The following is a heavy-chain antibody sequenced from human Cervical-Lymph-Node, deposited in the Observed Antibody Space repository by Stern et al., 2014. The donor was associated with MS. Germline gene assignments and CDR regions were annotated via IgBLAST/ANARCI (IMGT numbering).Heavy chain of an antibody. V-gene: IGHV1-3*01. Sequence: VQMVQSGAEVKKPGASVKVSCKASGHTFAVHWVRQAPGQRLEWMGRIIPGNGDTNYSQKFQGRVTITRDTFASTAYMELRSLRSEDTAVYYCTSLSGPLDSWGQGTLVTVSS. D-gene: IGHD3-10*01. CDR2: IIPGNGDT. CDR1: GHTFA. CDR3: TSLSGPLDS. J-gene: IGHJ5*01.